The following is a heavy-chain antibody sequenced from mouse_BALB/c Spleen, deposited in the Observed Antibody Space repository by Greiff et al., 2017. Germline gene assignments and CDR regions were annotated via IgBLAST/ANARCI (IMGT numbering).Heavy chain of an antibody. D-gene: IGHD2-3*01. CDR1: GFNIKDTY. CDR2: IDPANGNT. Sequence: VQLQQSGAELVKPGASVKLSCTASGFNIKDTYMHWVKQRPEQGLEWIGKIDPANGNTKYDPKFQGKATITADTSSNTAYLQLSSLTSEDTAVYYCARGGGYYVRAMDYWGQGTSVTVSS. V-gene: IGHV14-3*02. J-gene: IGHJ4*01. CDR3: ARGGGYYVRAMDY.